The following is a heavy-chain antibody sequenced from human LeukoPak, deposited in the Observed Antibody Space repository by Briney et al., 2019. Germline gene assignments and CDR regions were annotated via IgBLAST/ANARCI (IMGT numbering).Heavy chain of an antibody. J-gene: IGHJ4*02. CDR1: GFPFSVYE. V-gene: IGHV3-48*03. CDR3: ALLAVASDFDY. CDR2: IGSSGSTI. Sequence: GGSLRLSCAVSGFPFSVYEMNWVRQAPGNGLEWVSNIGSSGSTIYYADSVKGRFSISRDNAKSSLYLQMNSLRVEDTAVYYCALLAVASDFDYWGQGALVTVSS. D-gene: IGHD6-19*01.